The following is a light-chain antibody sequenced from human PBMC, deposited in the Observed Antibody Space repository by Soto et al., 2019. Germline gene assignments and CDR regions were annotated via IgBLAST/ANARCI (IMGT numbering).Light chain of an antibody. V-gene: IGKV3-11*01. CDR2: DAS. J-gene: IGKJ4*01. CDR3: QQRANWLT. CDR1: QSIGRY. Sequence: EIVLTQSPATLSLSPGERVTLSCRASQSIGRYLAWYQHKPGQAHRLLIYDASNRATGIPARFSGSGSGPDFTLTISSLEPEDFAYYYCQQRANWLTFGGGTKVEIK.